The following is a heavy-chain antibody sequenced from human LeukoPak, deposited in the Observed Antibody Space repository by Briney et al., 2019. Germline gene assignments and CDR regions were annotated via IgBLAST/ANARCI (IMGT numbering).Heavy chain of an antibody. Sequence: SETLSLTCTVSGGSISSGSYYWSWIRQPAGKGLEWIGRIYTSGSTNYNPSLKSRVTISVYTSKNQFSLKLSSVTAADTAVYYCARGYGDYRPLDYWGQGTLVTVPS. CDR1: GGSISSGSYY. V-gene: IGHV4-61*02. CDR2: IYTSGST. CDR3: ARGYGDYRPLDY. J-gene: IGHJ4*02. D-gene: IGHD4-17*01.